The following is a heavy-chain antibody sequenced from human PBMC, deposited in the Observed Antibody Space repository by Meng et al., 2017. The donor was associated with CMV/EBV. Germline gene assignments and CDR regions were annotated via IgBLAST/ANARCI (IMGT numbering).Heavy chain of an antibody. J-gene: IGHJ4*02. CDR2: IWYEGSKK. V-gene: IGHV3-33*06. D-gene: IGHD4/OR15-4a*01. Sequence: SCASSGFIFSSYGMHWVRPAPGKGLEWVAVIWYEGSKKYYVDSVKGRFTISRDNSKNPLYLQMNSLRAEDTGVYYCAKDLGDYGQVDYWGQGTLVTVSS. CDR3: AKDLGDYGQVDY. CDR1: GFIFSSYG.